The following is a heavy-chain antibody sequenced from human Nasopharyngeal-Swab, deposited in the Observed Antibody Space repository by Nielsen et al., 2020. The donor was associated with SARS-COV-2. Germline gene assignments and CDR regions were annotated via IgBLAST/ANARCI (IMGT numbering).Heavy chain of an antibody. V-gene: IGHV3-49*01. CDR2: IRSKTYGGAP. J-gene: IGHJ3*02. CDR3: ARSVGSFYGQGTFDI. CDR1: GFTFGDYA. Sequence: GQSLKISCITSGFTFGDYAMSWFRQALGKGLEWLGFIRSKTYGGAPEYAASVKGRFTISRDGAESIAYLQMNSLETEDTGVYYCARSVGSFYGQGTFDIWGQGTMVTVSS. D-gene: IGHD1-26*01.